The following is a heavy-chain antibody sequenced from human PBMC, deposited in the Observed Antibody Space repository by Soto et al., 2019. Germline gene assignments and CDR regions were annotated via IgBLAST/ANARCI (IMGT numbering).Heavy chain of an antibody. CDR3: AIGPRMWLAGGGY. Sequence: HPPGKGLEWLGEINHSGITDYNPSLKSRITISIDTSKKQFSLKLNSVTAADTAVYYCAIGPRMWLAGGGYWGQGTQVTVSS. V-gene: IGHV4-34*01. D-gene: IGHD6-19*01. J-gene: IGHJ4*02. CDR2: INHSGIT.